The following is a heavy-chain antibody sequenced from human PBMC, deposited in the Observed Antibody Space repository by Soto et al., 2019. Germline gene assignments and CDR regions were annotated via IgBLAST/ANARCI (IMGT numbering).Heavy chain of an antibody. V-gene: IGHV3-7*04. D-gene: IGHD6-25*01. CDR3: GRGGYLLYYYYYMDV. J-gene: IGHJ6*03. CDR1: GFTFSSYW. Sequence: EVQLVESGGGLVQPGGSLRLSCAASGFTFSSYWMSWVRQAPGKGLEWVANIKQDGSEKYYVDSVKGRFTISRDNAKNSLFLLMKSLRGEDTAVYYCGRGGYLLYYYYYMDVWGKGTTVTVSS. CDR2: IKQDGSEK.